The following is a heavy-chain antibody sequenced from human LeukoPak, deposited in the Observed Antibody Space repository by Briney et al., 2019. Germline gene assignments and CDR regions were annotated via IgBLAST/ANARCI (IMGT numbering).Heavy chain of an antibody. CDR1: GFTFSSYW. CDR2: IKHDGSEK. V-gene: IGHV3-7*01. Sequence: GGSLRLSCAASGFTFSSYWMNWVRQAPGKGLEWVANIKHDGSEKYYVDSVKGRFTISRDNAKNSLYLQMNSLRAEDTAVYYCARNPIVLATFDYWGLGTRVTVSS. D-gene: IGHD3-3*02. CDR3: ARNPIVLATFDY. J-gene: IGHJ4*02.